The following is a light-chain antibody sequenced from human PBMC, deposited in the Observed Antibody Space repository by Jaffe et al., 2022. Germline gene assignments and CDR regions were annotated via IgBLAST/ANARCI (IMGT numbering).Light chain of an antibody. CDR2: WAS. CDR1: QSLLHTSDNKNF. Sequence: DIVMTQSPDSLPVSLGERATINCKSSQSLLHTSDNKNFLAWYQQKPGQPPKLLVYWASTRESGVPDRFSGSGSGTDFTLSISSLQAEDVAVYYCEQYHSPPYTFGQGTKLEIK. V-gene: IGKV4-1*01. J-gene: IGKJ2*01. CDR3: EQYHSPPYT.